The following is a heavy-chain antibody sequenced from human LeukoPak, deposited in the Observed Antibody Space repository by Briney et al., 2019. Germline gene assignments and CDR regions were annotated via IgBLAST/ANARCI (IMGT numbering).Heavy chain of an antibody. V-gene: IGHV4-39*01. J-gene: IGHJ5*02. D-gene: IGHD2-21*01. CDR2: IYYSGST. CDR1: GGSISSSSYY. Sequence: SETLSLTCTVSGGSISSSSYYWGWIRQPPGKGLEWIGSIYYSGSTYYNPSLKSRVTISVVTSKNQFSLKLSSVTAADTAVYYCARLYDAGTYCGGDCYLSAPWGQGALVTVSS. CDR3: ARLYDAGTYCGGDCYLSAP.